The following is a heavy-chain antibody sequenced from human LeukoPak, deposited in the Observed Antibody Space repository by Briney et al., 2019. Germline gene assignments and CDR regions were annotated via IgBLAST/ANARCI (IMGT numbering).Heavy chain of an antibody. J-gene: IGHJ6*03. V-gene: IGHV1-2*02. D-gene: IGHD6-19*01. CDR1: GYTFTGYY. Sequence: ASVKVSCKASGYTFTGYYMHWVRQAPGQGLEWMGWISPNSGGTNYAQKFQGRVTMTRDTSISTAYMELSRLRSDDTAVYYCARGVIAVAGHYYYYYMDVWGKGTTVTVSS. CDR2: ISPNSGGT. CDR3: ARGVIAVAGHYYYYYMDV.